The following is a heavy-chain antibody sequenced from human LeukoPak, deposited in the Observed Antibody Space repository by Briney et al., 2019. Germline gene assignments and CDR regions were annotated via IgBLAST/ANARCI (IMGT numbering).Heavy chain of an antibody. D-gene: IGHD6-13*01. CDR1: GFSLDTRGMC. CDR2: IDWDDDK. J-gene: IGHJ4*02. V-gene: IGHV2-70*11. Sequence: GSGPTLVNPTQTLTLTCTFSGFSLDTRGMCVSWIRQPPGKALEWLARIDWDDDKYYSTSLKTRLTISKDTSKNQVVLTMTNMDPVDTATYYCARIPDVSSSWHFDYWGQGTLVTVSS. CDR3: ARIPDVSSSWHFDY.